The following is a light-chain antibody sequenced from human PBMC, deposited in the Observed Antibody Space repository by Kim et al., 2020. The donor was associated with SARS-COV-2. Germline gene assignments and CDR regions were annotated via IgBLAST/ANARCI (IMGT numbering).Light chain of an antibody. CDR3: QQYSEWPHT. Sequence: YGSPADRESFTCSESRRVKRILACYQRRHGQTPKPLILDATTRATAIPARFSGSGSGTELTLTISSLRSEEIAFYYCQQYSEWPHTFGQGTKLEI. J-gene: IGKJ2*01. CDR1: RRVKRI. CDR2: DAT. V-gene: IGKV3D-15*01.